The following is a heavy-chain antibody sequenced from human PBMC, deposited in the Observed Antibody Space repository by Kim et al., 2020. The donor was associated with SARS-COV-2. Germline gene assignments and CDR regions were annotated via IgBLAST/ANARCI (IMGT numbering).Heavy chain of an antibody. V-gene: IGHV3-66*01. D-gene: IGHD6-19*01. J-gene: IGHJ2*01. Sequence: YYADSVKGRFTISRDNSKNTLYLQMNSLRAEDTTVYYCARVAGTSWYFDLWGRGTLVTVSS. CDR3: ARVAGTSWYFDL.